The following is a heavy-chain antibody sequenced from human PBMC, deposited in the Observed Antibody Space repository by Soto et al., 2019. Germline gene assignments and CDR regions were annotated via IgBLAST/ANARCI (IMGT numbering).Heavy chain of an antibody. CDR3: AVDGARIGY. V-gene: IGHV4-34*01. CDR2: INHSGIT. Sequence: QVQLQQWGAGLLKPSETLSLTCAVYGGSFSGYYWYWIRQPPGKGLEWIGEINHSGITNYNTSLKRRVTISLDTSKSQFSLKLSSVTAADTAVYYCAVDGARIGYWGPGTLVTVSS. CDR1: GGSFSGYY. D-gene: IGHD2-15*01. J-gene: IGHJ4*02.